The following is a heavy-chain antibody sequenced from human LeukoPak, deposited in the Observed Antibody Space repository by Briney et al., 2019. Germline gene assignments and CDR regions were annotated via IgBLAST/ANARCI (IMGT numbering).Heavy chain of an antibody. D-gene: IGHD3-9*01. Sequence: PGGSLRLSCAASGFTVSRNYMSWVRQAPGKGLEWVSTISGSGGSTYCADSVKGRFTISRDNSKNTLYLQMNSLRAEDTAVYYCAKQSTRFYDILTGYYSGTHFDYWGQGTLVTVSS. CDR1: GFTVSRNY. V-gene: IGHV3-23*01. CDR2: ISGSGGST. CDR3: AKQSTRFYDILTGYYSGTHFDY. J-gene: IGHJ4*02.